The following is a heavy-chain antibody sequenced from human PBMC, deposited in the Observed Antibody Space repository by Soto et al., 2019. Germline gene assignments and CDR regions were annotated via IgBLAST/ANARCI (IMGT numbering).Heavy chain of an antibody. CDR2: IIPIFGTA. V-gene: IGHV1-69*01. CDR1: GGTFSRHA. Sequence: QVQLVQSGAEVRKPGSSVKVSCKASGGTFSRHAISWVRQAPGQGLEWMGGIIPIFGTANHAQKFQGRVTIIADESTSTVYMELRSLRSDDTAVYYCARALSSITGNLVFDYWGQGTLVTVSS. CDR3: ARALSSITGNLVFDY. J-gene: IGHJ4*02. D-gene: IGHD1-20*01.